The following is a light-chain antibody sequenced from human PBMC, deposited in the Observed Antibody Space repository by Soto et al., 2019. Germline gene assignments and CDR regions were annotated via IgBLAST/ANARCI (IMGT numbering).Light chain of an antibody. V-gene: IGKV3-20*01. CDR3: KQYGSSPTWT. CDR2: GAS. J-gene: IGKJ1*01. CDR1: QSVSSSY. Sequence: EIVLTQSPRTLSLSPGERATLSCRASQSVSSSYLAWYQQKPGQAPRLLIYGASSRATGIPDRFSGSGSGTDFTLTISRLEPEDFAVYYCKQYGSSPTWTFGQGTKVEIK.